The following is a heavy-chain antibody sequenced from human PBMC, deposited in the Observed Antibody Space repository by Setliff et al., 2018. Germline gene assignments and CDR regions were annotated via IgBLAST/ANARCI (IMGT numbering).Heavy chain of an antibody. J-gene: IGHJ4*02. Sequence: PSETLSLTCTVYGGSFSSGSYYWSWIRQPAGKGLEWVGRLHTSGSTNYNPSLKSRVTISVDTSKNQFSLKLSSVTAADTAVYFCARDNTIVGATDYWGQGTLVTVSS. CDR3: ARDNTIVGATDY. CDR2: LHTSGST. D-gene: IGHD1-26*01. CDR1: GGSFSSGSYY. V-gene: IGHV4-61*02.